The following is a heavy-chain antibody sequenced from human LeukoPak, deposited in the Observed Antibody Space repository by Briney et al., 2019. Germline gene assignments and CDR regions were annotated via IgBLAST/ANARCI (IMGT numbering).Heavy chain of an antibody. CDR2: INHSGST. J-gene: IGHJ2*01. CDR1: GGSFSGYY. Sequence: SETLSLTCAVYGGSFSGYYWSWIRQPPAKGLEWIGEINHSGSTNYNPSLKSRVTISVDTSKNQFSLKVSSVTAADTAVYYCARERTMRYFDLWGRGTLVTVSS. V-gene: IGHV4-34*01. CDR3: ARERTMRYFDL. D-gene: IGHD3-22*01.